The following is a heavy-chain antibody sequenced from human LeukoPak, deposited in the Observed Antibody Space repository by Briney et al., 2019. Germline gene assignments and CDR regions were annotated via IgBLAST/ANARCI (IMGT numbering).Heavy chain of an antibody. CDR1: GYTFTNYA. J-gene: IGHJ4*02. CDR3: AREAGSGSWYPFDY. D-gene: IGHD6-13*01. Sequence: ASVKVSCKASGYTFTNYAITWVRQAPGQGLEGVGWISAYDGSTNYAQKFQGRVTMTTDPSTSTAYMEPRSLRSDDTAMYYCAREAGSGSWYPFDYWGQGTLVTVSS. CDR2: ISAYDGST. V-gene: IGHV1-18*01.